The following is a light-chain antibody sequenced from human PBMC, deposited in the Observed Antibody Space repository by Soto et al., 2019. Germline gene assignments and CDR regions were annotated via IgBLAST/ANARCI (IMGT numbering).Light chain of an antibody. CDR1: QSVGTF. Sequence: EIVLTQSPATLSLSPGERATLSCRASQSVGTFLAWYQHKPGQAPRLLIYDASNRATGVPARFSGSGSGTDFTLTISSLEPEDFAVYYCEQRSNWPPALTFGGVTKVEI. V-gene: IGKV3-11*01. CDR3: EQRSNWPPALT. CDR2: DAS. J-gene: IGKJ4*01.